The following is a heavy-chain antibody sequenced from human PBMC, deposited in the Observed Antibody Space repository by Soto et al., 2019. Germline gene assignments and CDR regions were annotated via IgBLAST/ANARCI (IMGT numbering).Heavy chain of an antibody. CDR1: GYTFTDYG. V-gene: IGHV1-18*01. J-gene: IGHJ5*02. Sequence: QVQLVQSGAEVKKPGASVKVSCKAPGYTFTDYGISWVRQAPGQGLEWMGWISAYNGNTNYAQKLQGRVTMTRDTPTKTAYMELRSLRFDDTAVYYCARDEVSYQLPGTWFDPWGQGSLVTVSS. CDR2: ISAYNGNT. CDR3: ARDEVSYQLPGTWFDP. D-gene: IGHD2-2*01.